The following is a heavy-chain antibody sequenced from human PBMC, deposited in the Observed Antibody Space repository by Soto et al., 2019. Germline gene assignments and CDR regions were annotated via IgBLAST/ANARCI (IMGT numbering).Heavy chain of an antibody. CDR2: ISYDGSNK. V-gene: IGHV3-30*18. J-gene: IGHJ4*02. Sequence: QVQLVESGGGVVQPGRSLRLSCAASGFTFSSYGMHWVRQAPGKGLEWVAVISYDGSNKYYADSVKGRFTISRDNSKNTLYLQMNSLRADDMAVDYCAKVSLGSYSYAYGIDYWGQGTLVTVSS. D-gene: IGHD5-18*01. CDR1: GFTFSSYG. CDR3: AKVSLGSYSYAYGIDY.